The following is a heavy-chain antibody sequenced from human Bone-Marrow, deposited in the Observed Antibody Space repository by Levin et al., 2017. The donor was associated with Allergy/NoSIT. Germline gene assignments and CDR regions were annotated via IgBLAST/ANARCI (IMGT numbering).Heavy chain of an antibody. V-gene: IGHV1-18*01. CDR2: ISPENGNT. D-gene: IGHD2/OR15-2a*01. J-gene: IGHJ6*03. CDR3: ARVYGYYYFYLDV. CDR1: GYTFSNFG. Sequence: ASVKVSCKASGYTFSNFGINWLRQAPGQGPEWMGWISPENGNTHYAQRFQDRFTMTTDTSTNTAYMELRNLRSDDTAVYYCARVYGYYYFYLDVWGKGTTVAVSS.